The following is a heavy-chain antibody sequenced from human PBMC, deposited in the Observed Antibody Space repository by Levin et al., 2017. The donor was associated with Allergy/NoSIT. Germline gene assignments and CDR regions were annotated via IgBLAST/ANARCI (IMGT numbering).Heavy chain of an antibody. V-gene: IGHV3-30*18. CDR1: GFTFSSYG. CDR3: AKDGGYCSGGSCYPGGRFDY. CDR2: ISYDGSNK. J-gene: IGHJ4*02. Sequence: GGSLRLSCAASGFTFSSYGMHWVRQAPGKGLEWVAVISYDGSNKYYADSVKGRFTISRDNSKNTLYLQMNSLRAEDTAVYYCAKDGGYCSGGSCYPGGRFDYWGQGTLVTVSS. D-gene: IGHD2-15*01.